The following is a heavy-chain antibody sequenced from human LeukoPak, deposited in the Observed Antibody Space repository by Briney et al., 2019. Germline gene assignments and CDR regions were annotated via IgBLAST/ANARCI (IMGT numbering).Heavy chain of an antibody. CDR2: IKQDGSEK. V-gene: IGHV3-7*01. Sequence: PGGSLRLSCAASGFTFSSYWMSWVRQAPGKGLEWVANIKQDGSEKYYVDSVKGRFTISRDNPKNSLYLQMNSLRAEDTAVYYCARVAAGSGSIYFDYWGQGTLVTVSS. D-gene: IGHD6-13*01. CDR3: ARVAAGSGSIYFDY. J-gene: IGHJ4*02. CDR1: GFTFSSYW.